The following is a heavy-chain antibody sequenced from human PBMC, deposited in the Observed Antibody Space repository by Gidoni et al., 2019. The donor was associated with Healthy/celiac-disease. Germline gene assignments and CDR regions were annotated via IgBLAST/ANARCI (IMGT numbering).Heavy chain of an antibody. J-gene: IGHJ3*02. V-gene: IGHV1-2*02. Sequence: QVQLVQTGAEVQKPGAAVKGSCTAYGYTCSGCQMHWVRPAPGQGLEWMGGINPYSGGTNYAQKFQGRVTMTRDTSSSTAYMELCRLRSDDTAVYYCAREILGYCSSTSCPDAFDIWGQGTMVTVSS. D-gene: IGHD2-2*01. CDR1: GYTCSGCQ. CDR3: AREILGYCSSTSCPDAFDI. CDR2: INPYSGGT.